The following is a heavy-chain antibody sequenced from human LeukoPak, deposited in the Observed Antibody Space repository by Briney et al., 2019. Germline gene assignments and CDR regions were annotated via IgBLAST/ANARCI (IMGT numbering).Heavy chain of an antibody. Sequence: GGSLRLSCAASGFTVSSNYMSWVRQAPGKGLEWVSVIYSGGSTYYADSVKGRFTISRDNSKNTLYLQMNSLRAEDTAVYYCAKDADYRVSTYYFDYWGQGTLVTVSS. D-gene: IGHD4-11*01. CDR3: AKDADYRVSTYYFDY. J-gene: IGHJ4*02. CDR1: GFTVSSNY. V-gene: IGHV3-53*05. CDR2: IYSGGST.